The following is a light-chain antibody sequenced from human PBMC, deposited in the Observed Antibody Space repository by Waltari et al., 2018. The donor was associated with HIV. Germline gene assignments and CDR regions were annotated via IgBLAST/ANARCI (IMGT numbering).Light chain of an antibody. CDR1: SFNIGSNY. J-gene: IGLJ3*02. V-gene: IGLV1-47*01. Sequence: QSVLTQPPSASGTPGQRVTISCSGGSFNIGSNYVYWYQQFPGTAPRLLIYRNTLRPSGVPGRFSGSKSATSASLAISGLRGGDEADYFCAAWDDSVSGRVFGGGTKLTVL. CDR2: RNT. CDR3: AAWDDSVSGRV.